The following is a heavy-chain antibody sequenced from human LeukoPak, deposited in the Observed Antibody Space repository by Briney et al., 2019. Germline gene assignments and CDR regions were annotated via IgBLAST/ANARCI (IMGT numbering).Heavy chain of an antibody. J-gene: IGHJ3*02. Sequence: GESLKISCKGSGYSFTSYWIGWVRQMPGKGLEWMGIIYPGDSDTRYSPSFQGQVTISADKSISTAYLQWSSLKASDTAMYYCARHEGRDGYKEDAFDIWGQGTMVTVSS. CDR3: ARHEGRDGYKEDAFDI. CDR1: GYSFTSYW. CDR2: IYPGDSDT. D-gene: IGHD5-24*01. V-gene: IGHV5-51*01.